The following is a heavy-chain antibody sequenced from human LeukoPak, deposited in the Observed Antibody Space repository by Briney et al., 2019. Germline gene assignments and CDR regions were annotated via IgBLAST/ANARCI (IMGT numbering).Heavy chain of an antibody. CDR1: GFTFSSYA. D-gene: IGHD3-22*01. CDR2: ISGSGGST. V-gene: IGHV3-23*01. CDR3: ARGSYDSSGYYYVLSESSDDAFDI. Sequence: AGGSLRLSCAASGFTFSSYAMSWVRQAPGKGLEWVSAISGSGGSTYYADSVKGRFTISRDNSKNTLYLQMNSLRAEDTAVYYCARGSYDSSGYYYVLSESSDDAFDIWGQGTMVTVSS. J-gene: IGHJ3*02.